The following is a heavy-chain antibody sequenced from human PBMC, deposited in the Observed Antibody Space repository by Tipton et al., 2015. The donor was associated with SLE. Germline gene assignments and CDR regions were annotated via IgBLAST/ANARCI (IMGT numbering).Heavy chain of an antibody. CDR2: IYYSGST. Sequence: TLSLTCTVSGGSISSYYWSWIRQPPGKGLEWIGYIYYSGSTNYNPSLKSRVTISVDTSKNQFSLNLGSVTAADTAVYYCARGWTKGSGSFAEYFQNWGQGTLVTVSS. CDR3: ARGWTKGSGSFAEYFQN. D-gene: IGHD1-26*01. CDR1: GGSISSYY. J-gene: IGHJ1*01. V-gene: IGHV4-59*01.